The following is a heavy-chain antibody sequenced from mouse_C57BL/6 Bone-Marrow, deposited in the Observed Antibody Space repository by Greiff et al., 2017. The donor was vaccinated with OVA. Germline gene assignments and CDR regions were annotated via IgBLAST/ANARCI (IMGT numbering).Heavy chain of an antibody. Sequence: QVQLQQSGAELVRPGASVTLSCKASGYTFTDYEMHWVKQTPVHGLEWIGAIDPETGGTAYNQKFKGKAILTADKSSSTAYMELRSLTSEDSAVYYCTRWLLEDYFDYWGQGTILTVSS. V-gene: IGHV1-15*01. J-gene: IGHJ2*01. CDR1: GYTFTDYE. CDR3: TRWLLEDYFDY. CDR2: IDPETGGT. D-gene: IGHD2-3*01.